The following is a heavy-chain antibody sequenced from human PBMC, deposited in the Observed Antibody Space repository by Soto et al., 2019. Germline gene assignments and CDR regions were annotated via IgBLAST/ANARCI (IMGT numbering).Heavy chain of an antibody. J-gene: IGHJ3*02. CDR2: IYYSGST. CDR3: ARDGGVGDYGDSEAFDI. V-gene: IGHV4-59*01. D-gene: IGHD4-17*01. Sequence: SETLSLTCTVSGGSISSYYWSWIRQPPGKGLEWIGYIYYSGSTNYNPSLKSRVTISVDTSKNQFSLKLSSVTAADTAVYYCARDGGVGDYGDSEAFDIWGQGTMVTVSS. CDR1: GGSISSYY.